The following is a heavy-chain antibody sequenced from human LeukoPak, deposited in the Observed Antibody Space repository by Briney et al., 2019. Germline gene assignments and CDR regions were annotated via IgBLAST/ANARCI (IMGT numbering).Heavy chain of an antibody. J-gene: IGHJ4*02. CDR1: GGSISSYY. CDR3: ARGRWKAGMDTPYYFDY. CDR2: IYYSGST. D-gene: IGHD5-18*01. Sequence: PSETLSLTCTVSGGSISSYYWSWIRQPPGKGLEWIGYIYYSGSTNYNPSLKSRVTMSVDTSKNQFSLKLSSVTAADTAVYYCARGRWKAGMDTPYYFDYWGQGTLVTVSS. V-gene: IGHV4-59*12.